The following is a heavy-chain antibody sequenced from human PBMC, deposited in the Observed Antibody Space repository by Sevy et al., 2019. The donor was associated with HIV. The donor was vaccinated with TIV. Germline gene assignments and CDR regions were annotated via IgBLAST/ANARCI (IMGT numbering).Heavy chain of an antibody. CDR1: GFNFNNYA. V-gene: IGHV3-23*01. CDR3: AVNPFMDFWNDYYSFYFDF. CDR2: ISFSGSKT. J-gene: IGHJ4*02. Sequence: GGSLRLSCAAAGFNFNNYAMTWVRQAPGKGLEWISGISFSGSKTYYAESVKGRFSISRDPSKNTLYLQMNNVRVEDTAVYFCAVNPFMDFWNDYYSFYFDFWGQGTLVTVSS. D-gene: IGHD3-3*01.